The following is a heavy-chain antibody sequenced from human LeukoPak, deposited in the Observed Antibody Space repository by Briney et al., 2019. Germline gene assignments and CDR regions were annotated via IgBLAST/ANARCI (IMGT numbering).Heavy chain of an antibody. V-gene: IGHV3-15*01. Sequence: GGSLRLSCAASGFTFSNAWMSWVRQAPGKGLEWVGRIKSKTDGGTTDYAAPVKGRFTISRDDSKNTLYLQMNSLKTEDTAVYYCTTEVVTMIVVPKDPWGQGTLVTVSS. CDR3: TTEVVTMIVVPKDP. CDR1: GFTFSNAW. CDR2: IKSKTDGGTT. D-gene: IGHD3-22*01. J-gene: IGHJ5*02.